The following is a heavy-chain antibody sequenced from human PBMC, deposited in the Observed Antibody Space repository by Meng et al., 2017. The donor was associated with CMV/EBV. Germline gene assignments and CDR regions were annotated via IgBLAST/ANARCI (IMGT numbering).Heavy chain of an antibody. D-gene: IGHD6-13*01. CDR2: IIPIFGTA. CDR3: AREWGSSTNWFDP. V-gene: IGHV1-69*05. J-gene: IGHJ5*02. CDR1: GGTCRSYA. Sequence: KASGGTCRSYAISWVRQAPGQGLEWMGGIIPIFGTANYAQKFQGRVTITTDESTSTAYMELSSLRSEDTAVYYCAREWGSSTNWFDPWGQGTLVTVSS.